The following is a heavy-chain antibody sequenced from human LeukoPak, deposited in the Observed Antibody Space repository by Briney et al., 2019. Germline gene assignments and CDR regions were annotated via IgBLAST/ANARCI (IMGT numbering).Heavy chain of an antibody. V-gene: IGHV1-8*01. J-gene: IGHJ5*02. CDR1: GYTFTSYD. D-gene: IGHD2-2*01. Sequence: ASVRVSCKASGYTFTSYDVNWVRQAAGQGLEWMAWMNPNTGKSGCAQRFQGRVTMTRDTSIDTAYLELSSLGSEDTAVYYCARKTCTSTSCLHPWGQGTLVTVSS. CDR3: ARKTCTSTSCLHP. CDR2: MNPNTGKS.